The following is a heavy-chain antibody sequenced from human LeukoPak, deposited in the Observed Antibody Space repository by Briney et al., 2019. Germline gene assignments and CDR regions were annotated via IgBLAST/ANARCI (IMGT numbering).Heavy chain of an antibody. D-gene: IGHD3-9*01. CDR2: IIPIFGTA. J-gene: IGHJ4*02. CDR1: GYSFTGYY. V-gene: IGHV1-69*13. CDR3: ARPNAYYDILTGYYPT. Sequence: SVKVSCKASGYSFTGYYMHWVRQAPGQGLEWMGGIIPIFGTANYAQKFQGRVTITADESTSTAYMELSSLRSEDTAVYYCARPNAYYDILTGYYPTWGQGTLVTVSS.